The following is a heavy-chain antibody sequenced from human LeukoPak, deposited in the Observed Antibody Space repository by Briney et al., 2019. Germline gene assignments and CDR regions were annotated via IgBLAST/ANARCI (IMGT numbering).Heavy chain of an antibody. CDR1: GGSISGYY. V-gene: IGHV4-59*01. J-gene: IGHJ4*02. Sequence: SSETLSLTCTVSGGSISGYYWSWIRQPPGKGLEWIGYIYYSGSTNYNPSLKSRVTISVDTSKNQFSLKLSSVTAADTAVYYCARGAPAYYYDSSGPLNDYWGQGTLVTVSS. CDR2: IYYSGST. CDR3: ARGAPAYYYDSSGPLNDY. D-gene: IGHD3-22*01.